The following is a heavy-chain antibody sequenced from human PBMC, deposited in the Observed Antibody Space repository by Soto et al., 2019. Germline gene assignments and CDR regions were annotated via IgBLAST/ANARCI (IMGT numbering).Heavy chain of an antibody. J-gene: IGHJ6*02. V-gene: IGHV3-30-3*01. CDR3: ARGISHPPYYYGMDV. CDR1: GFTFSSYA. D-gene: IGHD2-21*01. Sequence: QVQLVESGGGVVQPGRSLRLFCAASGFTFSSYAMHWVRQAPGKGLEWVAVISYDGSNKYYADSVKGRFTISRDNSKNTLYLQMNSLRAEDTAVYYCARGISHPPYYYGMDVWGQGTTVTVSS. CDR2: ISYDGSNK.